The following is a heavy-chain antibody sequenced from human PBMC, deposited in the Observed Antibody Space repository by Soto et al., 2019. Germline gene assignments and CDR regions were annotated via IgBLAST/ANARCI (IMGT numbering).Heavy chain of an antibody. Sequence: EVQLLESGGGLVQPGGSLRLSCAASGFTFSSYAMSWVRQAPGKGLEWVSVISGSGDSTYYADSVRGRFTISRDNSKTTLYLQMNSLRAEDTAVYYWAKDRDGAAAGPTKFYGMDVWGQGTTVTVSS. CDR1: GFTFSSYA. D-gene: IGHD6-13*01. CDR2: ISGSGDST. J-gene: IGHJ6*02. V-gene: IGHV3-23*01. CDR3: AKDRDGAAAGPTKFYGMDV.